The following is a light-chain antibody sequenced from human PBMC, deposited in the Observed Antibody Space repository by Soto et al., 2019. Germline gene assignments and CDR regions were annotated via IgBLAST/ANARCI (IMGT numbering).Light chain of an antibody. V-gene: IGKV1-8*01. CDR3: QQYYSYYT. Sequence: AIRMTQSPSSLSASTGDRVTITCRASQGMSSYLAWYQQKPGKAPKLLIYAASTLQSGVPSRFSGSGSGTDFTLTISCLQSEDFATYYCQQYYSYYTFGQGTKLEIK. CDR2: AAS. J-gene: IGKJ2*01. CDR1: QGMSSY.